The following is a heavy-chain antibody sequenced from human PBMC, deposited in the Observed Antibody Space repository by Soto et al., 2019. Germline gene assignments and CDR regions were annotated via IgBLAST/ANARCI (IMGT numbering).Heavy chain of an antibody. J-gene: IGHJ6*03. D-gene: IGHD3-10*01. Sequence: PSETLSLTCTVSGGSISSYYWSWIRQPPGKGLEWIGYIYYSGSTNYNPSLKSRVTISVDTSKNQFSLKLSSVTAADTAVYYCARGRYHRRGVDYYYYYMDVWGKGTTVTVSS. CDR1: GGSISSYY. CDR2: IYYSGST. V-gene: IGHV4-59*12. CDR3: ARGRYHRRGVDYYYYYMDV.